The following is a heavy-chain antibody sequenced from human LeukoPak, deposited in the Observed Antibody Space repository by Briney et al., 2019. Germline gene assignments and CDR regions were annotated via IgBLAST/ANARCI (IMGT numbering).Heavy chain of an antibody. D-gene: IGHD3-22*01. V-gene: IGHV1-46*01. CDR3: ARCRTGSYYNSSGYFDY. J-gene: IGHJ4*02. Sequence: ASVKVSCMACGYTFTSHYMHWVRQAPGQGLEWVGIIYPSGGNTHYAQKLQGRVTMTRDTSTSTAYMELSSLRSEDTAVYYCARCRTGSYYNSSGYFDYWGQGTLVTVSS. CDR1: GYTFTSHY. CDR2: IYPSGGNT.